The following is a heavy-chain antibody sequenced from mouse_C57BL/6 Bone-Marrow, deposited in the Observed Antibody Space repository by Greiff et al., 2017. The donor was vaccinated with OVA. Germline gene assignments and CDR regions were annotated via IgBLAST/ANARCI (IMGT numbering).Heavy chain of an antibody. J-gene: IGHJ2*01. CDR2: ISSGGSYT. V-gene: IGHV5-6*01. D-gene: IGHD2-1*01. CDR1: GFTFSSYG. Sequence: EVQRVESGGDLVKPGGSLKLSCAASGFTFSSYGMSWVRQTPDKRLEWVATISSGGSYTYYPDSVKGRFTISRDNAKNTLYLQMSSLKSEDTAMYYCARHGPYGNLFDYWGQGTTLTVSS. CDR3: ARHGPYGNLFDY.